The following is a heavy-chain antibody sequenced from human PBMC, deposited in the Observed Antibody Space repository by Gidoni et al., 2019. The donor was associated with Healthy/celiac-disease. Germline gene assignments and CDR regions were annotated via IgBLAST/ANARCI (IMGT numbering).Heavy chain of an antibody. CDR2: IGYDGSNK. D-gene: IGHD6-19*01. CDR3: AREGKGYIAVAGHFDY. Sequence: QVQLVESGGGVVQPGRSLRLSCAASGFTFSSYGMHWVRQAPGKGLEWVAVIGYDGSNKYYADSVKGRFTISRDNSKNTLYLQMNSLRAEDTAVYYCAREGKGYIAVAGHFDYWGQGTLVTVSS. J-gene: IGHJ4*02. V-gene: IGHV3-33*01. CDR1: GFTFSSYG.